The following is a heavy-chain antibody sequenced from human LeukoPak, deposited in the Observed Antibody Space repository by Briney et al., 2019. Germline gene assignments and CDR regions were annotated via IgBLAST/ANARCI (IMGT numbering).Heavy chain of an antibody. J-gene: IGHJ4*02. V-gene: IGHV1-69*04. CDR2: IIPILGIA. D-gene: IGHD3-22*01. Sequence: ASVKVSCKASGGTFSSYAISWVRQAPGQGLEWMGRIIPILGIANYAQKFQGRVTITADKSTSTAYMELSSLRSEDTAVYYCARGEYYYDSSGQNGLDYWGQGTLVTVSS. CDR3: ARGEYYYDSSGQNGLDY. CDR1: GGTFSSYA.